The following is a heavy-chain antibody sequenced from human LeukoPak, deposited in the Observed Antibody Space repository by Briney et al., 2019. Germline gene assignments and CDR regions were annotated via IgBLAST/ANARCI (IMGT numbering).Heavy chain of an antibody. V-gene: IGHV3-33*01. CDR3: ARDLMITFGGVTPDY. CDR1: GSTFSSYG. CDR2: IWYDGSNK. J-gene: IGHJ4*02. D-gene: IGHD3-16*01. Sequence: GRSLRLSCAASGSTFSSYGMHWVRQAPGKGLEWVAVIWYDGSNKYYADSVKGRFTISRDNSKNTLYLQMNSLRAEDTAVYYCARDLMITFGGVTPDYWGQGTLVTVSS.